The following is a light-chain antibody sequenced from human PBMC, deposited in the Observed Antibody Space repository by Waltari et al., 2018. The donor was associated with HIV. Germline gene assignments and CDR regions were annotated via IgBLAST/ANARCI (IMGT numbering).Light chain of an antibody. CDR3: AAWDDSRSGPV. CDR1: SSNIGSNS. V-gene: IGLV1-47*01. CDR2: RNN. J-gene: IGLJ3*02. Sequence: QSVLTQPPSASGTPGQRVTISCSGSSSNIGSNSGYWYQQLPGTARKLLIYRNNQAPSGVPDRVSGSKSGTSAALAISGLRSEDEADYYCAAWDDSRSGPVFGGGTKLTVL.